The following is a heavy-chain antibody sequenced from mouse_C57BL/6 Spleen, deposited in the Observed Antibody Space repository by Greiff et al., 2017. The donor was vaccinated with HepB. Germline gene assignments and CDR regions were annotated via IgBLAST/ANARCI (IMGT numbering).Heavy chain of an antibody. CDR1: GFTFSSYA. Sequence: EVKLVESGEGLVKPGGSLKLSCAASGFTFSSYAMSWVRQTPEKRLEWVAYISSGGDYIYYADTVKGRFTISRDNARNTLYLQKSSLKSEDTAMYYCTRDLEYGYRYFDVWGTGTTVTVSS. CDR3: TRDLEYGYRYFDV. J-gene: IGHJ1*03. D-gene: IGHD2-10*02. V-gene: IGHV5-9-1*02. CDR2: ISSGGDYI.